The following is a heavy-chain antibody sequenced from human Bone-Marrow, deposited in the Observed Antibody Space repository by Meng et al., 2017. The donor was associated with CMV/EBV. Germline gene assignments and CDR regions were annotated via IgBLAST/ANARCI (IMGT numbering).Heavy chain of an antibody. CDR1: GYTFTSYD. Sequence: ASVKVSCKASGYTFTSYDINWVRQATGQGLEWMGWMNPNSGDIGYAPKFQDRVTMTRHTSISTAYMELSSLRSEDTAVYYCARGLYSYDSGSYIGPLGGSFGIWGQGTVVTVSS. D-gene: IGHD3-10*01. CDR2: MNPNSGDI. J-gene: IGHJ3*02. CDR3: ARGLYSYDSGSYIGPLGGSFGI. V-gene: IGHV1-8*01.